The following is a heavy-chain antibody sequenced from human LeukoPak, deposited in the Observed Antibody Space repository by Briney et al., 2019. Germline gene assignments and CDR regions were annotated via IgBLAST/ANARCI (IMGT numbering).Heavy chain of an antibody. D-gene: IGHD6-13*01. CDR1: GYXFTSYY. CDR3: ARDLAADYYGMDV. J-gene: IGHJ6*02. V-gene: IGHV1-46*01. CDR2: INPSGGST. Sequence: ASVKVSCKASGYXFTSYYIHWVRQAPGQGLEWMGLINPSGGSTSYAQKFQGRVTMTRDTSTSTVYMELSSLRSEDTAVYYCARDLAADYYGMDVWGQGTTVTVSS.